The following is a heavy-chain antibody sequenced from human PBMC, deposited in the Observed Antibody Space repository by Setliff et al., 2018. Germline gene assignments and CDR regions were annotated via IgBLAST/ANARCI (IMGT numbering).Heavy chain of an antibody. J-gene: IGHJ4*02. CDR3: ARGSREGTDY. CDR2: ISPTTGDT. V-gene: IGHV1-2*02. D-gene: IGHD1-1*01. Sequence: ASVKVSCKTSGYNFTAYYIHWVRQAPGQGLEWMGWISPTTGDTYFLQDFQGRVTITRDTSASTAYMELSSLRSEDTAVYYCARGSREGTDYWGQGTLVTVSS. CDR1: GYNFTAYY.